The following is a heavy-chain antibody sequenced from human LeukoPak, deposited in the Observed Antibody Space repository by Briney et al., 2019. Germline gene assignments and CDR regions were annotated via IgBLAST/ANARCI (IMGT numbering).Heavy chain of an antibody. J-gene: IGHJ4*02. Sequence: QTLSLTFAISGDSDLSYSAAWNWLRQSPSRALEWLGRTYYRSKWYNDYAVSVKSRITINPDTSKNQFSLQLNSVTPEDTAVYYCARGGIAAAGAFDYWGQGTLVTVSS. D-gene: IGHD6-13*01. CDR3: ARGGIAAAGAFDY. CDR2: TYYRSKWYN. V-gene: IGHV6-1*01. CDR1: GDSDLSYSAA.